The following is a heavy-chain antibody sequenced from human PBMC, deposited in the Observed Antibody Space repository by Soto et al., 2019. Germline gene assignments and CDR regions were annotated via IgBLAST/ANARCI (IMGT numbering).Heavy chain of an antibody. D-gene: IGHD1-26*01. CDR2: FYWDDDK. Sequence: QITLKESGPTLVKPTQTLTLTCTFSGFSLSTSGVGVGWIRQPPGKALEWLAPFYWDDDKRYSPSLKSRLTISKDTTNNQGVLTMTYSVPVDTARDNCALQCGRVGDYVAYCFDYWGQGTLVTVSS. V-gene: IGHV2-5*02. CDR3: ALQCGRVGDYVAYCFDY. CDR1: GFSLSTSGVG. J-gene: IGHJ4*02.